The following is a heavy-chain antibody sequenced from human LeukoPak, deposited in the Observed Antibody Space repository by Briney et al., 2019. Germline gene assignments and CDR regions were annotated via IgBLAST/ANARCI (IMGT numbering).Heavy chain of an antibody. V-gene: IGHV1-18*01. D-gene: IGHD4-17*01. CDR1: GYTFTSYG. Sequence: ASVKVSCKASGYTFTSYGISWVRQAPGQGLEWMGWISAYNGNTIYAQKFQGRVTMTTETSTSTAYMELRSLRSDETAVYSCARDWGRPYINGDYSFVYWGQETLVTVSS. CDR3: ARDWGRPYINGDYSFVY. CDR2: ISAYNGNT. J-gene: IGHJ4*02.